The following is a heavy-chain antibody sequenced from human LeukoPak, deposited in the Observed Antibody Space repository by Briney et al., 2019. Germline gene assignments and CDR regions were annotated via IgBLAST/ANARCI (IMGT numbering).Heavy chain of an antibody. V-gene: IGHV5-51*01. CDR1: GPSFITNW. CDR3: ARHYASGTYYNPLGY. J-gene: IGHJ4*02. Sequence: GESLQISCQGSGPSFITNWIAWVRQLPGKGLEWMGTIYPGDSDTRYSPSFRGQVTISADKSISTTYLQWSSLKASDTAMYYCARHYASGTYYNPLGYWGQGTLVTVSS. D-gene: IGHD3-10*01. CDR2: IYPGDSDT.